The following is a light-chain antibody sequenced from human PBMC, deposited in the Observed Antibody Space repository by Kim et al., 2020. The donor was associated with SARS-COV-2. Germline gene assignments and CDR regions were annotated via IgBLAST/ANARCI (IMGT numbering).Light chain of an antibody. CDR2: GAS. Sequence: AIQVTQSPSSLSASVGDTVTITCRASQDIGSELGWYLQKPGKAPELLIRGASTVQSGVPSRFSGSGFGTDFTLTIISLQPEDFATYFCLQDYNYPLTFDQGTRLE. J-gene: IGKJ5*01. V-gene: IGKV1-6*01. CDR1: QDIGSE. CDR3: LQDYNYPLT.